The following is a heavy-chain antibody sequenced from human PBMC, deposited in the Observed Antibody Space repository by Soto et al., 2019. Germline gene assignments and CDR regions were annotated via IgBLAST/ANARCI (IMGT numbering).Heavy chain of an antibody. D-gene: IGHD4-4*01. V-gene: IGHV4-59*06. J-gene: IGHJ4*02. CDR3: RGGLYSNYTLDY. CDR1: GGSISSYY. Sequence: PSETLSLTCTVSGGSISSYYWSWIRQPPGKGLEWIGYIYYSGSTYYNPSLKSRVTISVDTSKNQFSLKLSSVTAADTAVYYCRGGLYSNYTLDYWGQGTLVTVSS. CDR2: IYYSGST.